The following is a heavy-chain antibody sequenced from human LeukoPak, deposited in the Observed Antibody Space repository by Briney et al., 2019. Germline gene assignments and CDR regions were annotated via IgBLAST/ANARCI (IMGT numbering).Heavy chain of an antibody. D-gene: IGHD3-10*01. CDR2: IFYSGST. V-gene: IGHV4-39*07. CDR3: AKSNGYGLVDV. CDR1: GGSISSYY. Sequence: SETLSLTCTVSGGSISSYYWGWVRQPPGKGLEWIGNIFYSGSTYYSPSLKSRVTISLDTSRNQFSLKLNSVTAADTAVYYCAKSNGYGLVDVWGQGTMVTVSS. J-gene: IGHJ3*01.